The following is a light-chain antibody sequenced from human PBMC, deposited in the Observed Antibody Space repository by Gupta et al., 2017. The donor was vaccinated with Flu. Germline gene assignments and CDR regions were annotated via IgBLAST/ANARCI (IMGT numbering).Light chain of an antibody. V-gene: IGLV1-44*01. CDR1: SSNIGSNT. CDR3: AAWDGSLKAYV. J-gene: IGLJ1*01. CDR2: TNN. Sequence: QSVLTQPPSASGTPGQRVTISCSGSSSNIGSNTVNWYQHLPGTAPQLLIYTNNQRPSGVPDRFSGSKSGTSASLAISGLQSEDEADYYCAAWDGSLKAYVFGTGTKVTVL.